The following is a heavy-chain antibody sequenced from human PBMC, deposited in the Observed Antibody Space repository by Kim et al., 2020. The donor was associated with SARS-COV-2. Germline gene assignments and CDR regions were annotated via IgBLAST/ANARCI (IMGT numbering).Heavy chain of an antibody. J-gene: IGHJ6*02. CDR3: ARDRNLDV. CDR1: GFTFSSSW. Sequence: GGSLRLSCAASGFTFSSSWMYWVRQAPGKGLVWVSCINSDGSNTFYADSVKGRFTISRDNAKNTLYLQMNSLRPEDTALYYCARDRNLDVWGQGTTVTVSS. V-gene: IGHV3-74*01. CDR2: INSDGSNT.